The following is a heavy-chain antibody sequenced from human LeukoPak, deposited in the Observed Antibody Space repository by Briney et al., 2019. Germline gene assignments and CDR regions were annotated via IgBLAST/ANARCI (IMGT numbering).Heavy chain of an antibody. Sequence: ASVKVSCKASGYTFTSYGISWVRQAPGQGLEWMGWISAYNGNTNYAQKLQGRVTMTTDTSTSTAYMELRSLRSDDMAVYYCARDLCSSTSCYENWFDPWGQGTLATVSS. CDR1: GYTFTSYG. D-gene: IGHD2-2*01. J-gene: IGHJ5*02. CDR3: ARDLCSSTSCYENWFDP. CDR2: ISAYNGNT. V-gene: IGHV1-18*03.